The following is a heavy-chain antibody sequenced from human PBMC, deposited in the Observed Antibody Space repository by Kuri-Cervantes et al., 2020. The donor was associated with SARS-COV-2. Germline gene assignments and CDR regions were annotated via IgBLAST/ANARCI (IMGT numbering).Heavy chain of an antibody. J-gene: IGHJ3*02. V-gene: IGHV1-8*01. D-gene: IGHD3-22*01. CDR1: GYTFTSYD. Sequence: ASVKVSCKASGYTFTSYDINWVRQATGQGLEWMGWMNPNSGNTGYAQKFQGRVTMTTDTSTSTAYMELRSLRSDDTAVYYCARATPMIVVVTAAFDIWGQGTMVTVSS. CDR2: MNPNSGNT. CDR3: ARATPMIVVVTAAFDI.